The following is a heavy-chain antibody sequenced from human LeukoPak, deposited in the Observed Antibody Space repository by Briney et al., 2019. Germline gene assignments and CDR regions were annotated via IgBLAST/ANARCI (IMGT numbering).Heavy chain of an antibody. D-gene: IGHD6-13*01. Sequence: ASVKVSCKASGYTFTGYYMHWGRQAPGQGLEWMGWVNPNSGGTNYAQKFQGRVTMTRDTSISTAYMELSRLRSDDTAVYYCARGGEQKLPRYYFDYWGQGTLVTVSS. CDR3: ARGGEQKLPRYYFDY. CDR2: VNPNSGGT. CDR1: GYTFTGYY. J-gene: IGHJ4*02. V-gene: IGHV1-2*02.